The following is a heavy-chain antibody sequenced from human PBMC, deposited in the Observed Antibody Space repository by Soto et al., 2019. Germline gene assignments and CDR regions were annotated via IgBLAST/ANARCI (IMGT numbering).Heavy chain of an antibody. CDR1: GFTFSSYS. J-gene: IGHJ4*02. Sequence: GGSLRLSCAASGFTFSSYSMNWVRQAPGEGLEWVAVISYDGSNKYYADSVKGRFTISRDNSKNTLYLQMNSLRAEDTAVYYCARSTSWIQLWLLLGFFDYWGQGTLVTVSS. V-gene: IGHV3-30*03. CDR2: ISYDGSNK. D-gene: IGHD5-18*01. CDR3: ARSTSWIQLWLLLGFFDY.